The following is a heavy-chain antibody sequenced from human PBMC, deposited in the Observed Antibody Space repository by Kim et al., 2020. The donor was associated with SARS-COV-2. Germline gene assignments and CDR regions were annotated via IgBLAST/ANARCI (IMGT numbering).Heavy chain of an antibody. CDR1: GFTFKSYA. J-gene: IGHJ4*02. D-gene: IGHD6-13*01. CDR2: LSGRADAT. CDR3: EKESPYSRSRLYYFDC. Sequence: GGSLRLSCAASGFTFKSYAMSWVRQAPGKGLEWVSALSGRADATYYADSVRGRFTISRDNSKDTLYLQMNSLRAEDTAVYYCEKESPYSRSRLYYFDCWGQGTLVTVSS. V-gene: IGHV3-23*01.